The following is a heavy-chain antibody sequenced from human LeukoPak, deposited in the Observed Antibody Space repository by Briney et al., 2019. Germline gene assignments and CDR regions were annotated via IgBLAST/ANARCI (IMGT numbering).Heavy chain of an antibody. V-gene: IGHV4-59*01. J-gene: IGHJ6*02. CDR1: GGSISSYY. D-gene: IGHD3-22*01. Sequence: SETLSLTCTVSGGSISSYYWSWIRQPPGKGLEWIGYIYYSGSTNYNPSLKSRVTISVDTSKNQFSLKLSSVTAADTAVYYCARVTMIGEDYYYYGMDVWGQGTTVTVSS. CDR3: ARVTMIGEDYYYYGMDV. CDR2: IYYSGST.